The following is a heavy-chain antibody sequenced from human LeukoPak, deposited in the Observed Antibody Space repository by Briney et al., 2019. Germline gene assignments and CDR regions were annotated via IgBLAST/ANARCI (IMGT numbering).Heavy chain of an antibody. J-gene: IGHJ4*02. D-gene: IGHD3-10*01. V-gene: IGHV3-48*03. CDR2: ISSSGSTI. CDR3: ARDGGWAVRGADY. CDR1: GFTFSSYE. Sequence: GGSLRLSCAASGFTFSSYEMNWVRQAPGKGLEWVSYISSSGSTIYYADSVKGRFTISRDNAKNSLYLQMNSLRAEDTAVYYCARDGGWAVRGADYWGQGTLVTVSS.